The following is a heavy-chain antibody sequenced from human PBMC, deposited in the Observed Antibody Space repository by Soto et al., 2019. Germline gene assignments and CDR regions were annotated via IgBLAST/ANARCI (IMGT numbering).Heavy chain of an antibody. J-gene: IGHJ6*02. CDR3: ARDGRYSSSWEYYYYYYGMDV. Sequence: PETLSLTCTVSGGSISSYYWSWIRQPPGKGLEWIGYIYYSGSTNYNPSLKSRVTISVDTSKNQFSLKLSSVTAADTAVYYCARDGRYSSSWEYYYYYYGMDVWGQGTTVTVSS. V-gene: IGHV4-59*01. D-gene: IGHD6-13*01. CDR1: GGSISSYY. CDR2: IYYSGST.